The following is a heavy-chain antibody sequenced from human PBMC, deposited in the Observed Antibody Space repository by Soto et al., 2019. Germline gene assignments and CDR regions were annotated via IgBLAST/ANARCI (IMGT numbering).Heavy chain of an antibody. CDR2: ISSSSSYI. CDR1: GFTFSSYS. D-gene: IGHD2-15*01. J-gene: IGHJ4*02. Sequence: PGGSLRLSCAASGFTFSSYSMNWVRQAPGKGLEWVSSISSSSSYIYYADSVKGRFTISRDNAKNSLYLQMNSLRAEDTAVYYCARDPRYCSGGSCYKDPFDYWGQGTLVTVSS. CDR3: ARDPRYCSGGSCYKDPFDY. V-gene: IGHV3-21*01.